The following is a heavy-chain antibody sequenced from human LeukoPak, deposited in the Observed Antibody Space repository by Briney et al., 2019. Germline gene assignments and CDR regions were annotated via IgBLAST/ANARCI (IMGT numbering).Heavy chain of an antibody. CDR2: ISAYNGNT. J-gene: IGHJ4*02. Sequence: ASVKVSCKASGSTFTSYGISWVRQAPGQGLEWMGWISAYNGNTNYAQKLQGRVNMTTDTCTSTAYMELRSLRSDDTSVYYCARSYYDFWSGYYAHDYWGQGTLVTVSS. D-gene: IGHD3-3*01. CDR1: GSTFTSYG. V-gene: IGHV1-18*01. CDR3: ARSYYDFWSGYYAHDY.